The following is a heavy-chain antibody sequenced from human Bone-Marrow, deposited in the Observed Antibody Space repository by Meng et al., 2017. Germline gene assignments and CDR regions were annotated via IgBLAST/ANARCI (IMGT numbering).Heavy chain of an antibody. Sequence: SETLSLTCTVSGGSISSGGYYWSWIRQHPGKGLEWIGYIYYSGSTYYNPSLKSRVTISVDTSKNQFSLKLSSVTAADTAVYYCARDLLSRSYDYGDYWPSYYYYGMDVWGQGTMVTVSS. D-gene: IGHD4-17*01. J-gene: IGHJ6*02. CDR1: GGSISSGGYY. V-gene: IGHV4-31*03. CDR3: ARDLLSRSYDYGDYWPSYYYYGMDV. CDR2: IYYSGST.